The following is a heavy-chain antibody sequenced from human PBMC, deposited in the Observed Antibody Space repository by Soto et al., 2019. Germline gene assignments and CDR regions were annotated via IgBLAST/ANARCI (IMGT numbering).Heavy chain of an antibody. D-gene: IGHD3-9*01. CDR1: GYTFTGYY. CDR2: INPNSGGT. Sequence: ASVKVSCKASGYTFTGYYMHWVRQAPGQGLEWMGWINPNSGGTNYAQKFQGWVTMTRDTSISTAYMELSRLRSNDTAVYYCARGAELRYFDWLLSEDGMDVWGQGTTVTVS. J-gene: IGHJ6*02. V-gene: IGHV1-2*04. CDR3: ARGAELRYFDWLLSEDGMDV.